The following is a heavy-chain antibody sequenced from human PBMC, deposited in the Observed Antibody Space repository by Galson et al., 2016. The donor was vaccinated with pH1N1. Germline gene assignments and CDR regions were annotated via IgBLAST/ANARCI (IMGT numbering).Heavy chain of an antibody. CDR2: IVWDDDK. CDR1: GFSLSTSGMC. V-gene: IGHV2-70*01. CDR3: ARLDYGDYSGYFEY. D-gene: IGHD4-17*01. Sequence: PALVKPTQTLTLTCTFSGFSLSTSGMCVSWIRQPPGKALEWLALIVWDDDKYYSTSLKTRLTISKDTSKNQVVLTMTNMDPVETATYYCARLDYGDYSGYFEYWGRGTLVTVSS. J-gene: IGHJ4*02.